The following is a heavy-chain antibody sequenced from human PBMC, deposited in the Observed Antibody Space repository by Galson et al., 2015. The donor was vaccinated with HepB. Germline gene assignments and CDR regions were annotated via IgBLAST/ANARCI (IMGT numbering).Heavy chain of an antibody. CDR3: AKDLLTWYGNYVFDY. CDR2: ISYDGSNK. D-gene: IGHD4-11*01. J-gene: IGHJ4*02. CDR1: GFTFSVYG. Sequence: SLRLSCAASGFTFSVYGMHWVRQAPGKGLEWVAVISYDGSNKYYADSVKGRFTISRDNSKSTLYLQMDSLGAEDTAVYYCAKDLLTWYGNYVFDYWGQGTLVTVSS. V-gene: IGHV3-30*18.